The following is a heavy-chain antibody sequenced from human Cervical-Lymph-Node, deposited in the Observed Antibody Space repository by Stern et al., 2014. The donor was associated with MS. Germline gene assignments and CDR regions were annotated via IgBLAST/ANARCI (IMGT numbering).Heavy chain of an antibody. Sequence: QLVQSGGGVVQPGTSLRLSCTGSRFTFRSYGIHWVRQAPGTGLEWVSVTSYDGGNRQYADSVKGRFTISRDNSKNTVYLHLNSLRPEDTGVYHCAKDRRGGYNYLYGMDVWGQGTTVTVS. V-gene: IGHV3-30*18. J-gene: IGHJ6*02. CDR3: AKDRRGGYNYLYGMDV. CDR1: RFTFRSYG. CDR2: TSYDGGNR. D-gene: IGHD5-18*01.